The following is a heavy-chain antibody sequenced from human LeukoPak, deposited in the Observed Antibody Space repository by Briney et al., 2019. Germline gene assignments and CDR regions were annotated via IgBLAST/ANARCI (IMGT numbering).Heavy chain of an antibody. V-gene: IGHV4-59*08. Sequence: LRLSCAASGFTFSDYYMSWIRQPPGKGLEWIGYIYYSESTNYNPSLKSRVTISVDTSKDQFSLKLSSVTAADTAVYYCVGGWHKGAVAKTFDYWGQGTLVTVSS. CDR2: IYYSEST. CDR1: GFTFSDYY. CDR3: VGGWHKGAVAKTFDY. J-gene: IGHJ4*02. D-gene: IGHD3-16*01.